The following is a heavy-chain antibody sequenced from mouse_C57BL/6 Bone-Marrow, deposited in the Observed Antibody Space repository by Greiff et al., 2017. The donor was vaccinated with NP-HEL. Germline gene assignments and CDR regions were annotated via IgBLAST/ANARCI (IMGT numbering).Heavy chain of an antibody. CDR2: INSDGGST. V-gene: IGHV5-2*01. CDR3: ARRGNYRIGFDY. J-gene: IGHJ2*01. CDR1: EYEFPSHD. Sequence: EVKLVESGGGLVQPGESLKLSCESNEYEFPSHDMSWVRKTPEKRLELVAAINSDGGSTYYPDTMERRIIISRDNTKKTLYLQMSSLRSEDTALYYCARRGNYRIGFDYWGQGTTLTVSS. D-gene: IGHD2-1*01.